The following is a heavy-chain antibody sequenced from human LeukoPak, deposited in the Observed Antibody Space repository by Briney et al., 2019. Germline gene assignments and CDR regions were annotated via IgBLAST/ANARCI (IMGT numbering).Heavy chain of an antibody. Sequence: PSETLSLTCAVYGGSFSGYYWSWIRQPPGKGLEWIGEINNSGSTNYNPSLKSRVTISVDTSKNQYSLKLSSVTAADTAVYYCARVVTGTTANWFDPWGQGTLVTVSS. J-gene: IGHJ5*02. D-gene: IGHD1-7*01. CDR1: GGSFSGYY. CDR2: INNSGST. CDR3: ARVVTGTTANWFDP. V-gene: IGHV4-34*01.